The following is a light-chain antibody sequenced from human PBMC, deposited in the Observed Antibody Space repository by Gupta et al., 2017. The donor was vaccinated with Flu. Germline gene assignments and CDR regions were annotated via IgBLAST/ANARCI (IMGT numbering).Light chain of an antibody. J-gene: IGKJ3*01. CDR3: QQHTNCPPFT. CDR1: QSVRSD. V-gene: IGKV3-11*01. Sequence: ATLSLSPGERATLSCWASQSVRSDLVWYKQKPGQPPRLLIYDASYRDTGILARFSGSGCGKDLSLTISSREQEDFAVYYCQQHTNCPPFTFGHGTXVDIK. CDR2: DAS.